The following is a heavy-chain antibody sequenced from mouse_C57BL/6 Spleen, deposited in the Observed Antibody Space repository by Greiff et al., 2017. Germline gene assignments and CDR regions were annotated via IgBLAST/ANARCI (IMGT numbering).Heavy chain of an antibody. CDR1: GYAFSSSW. V-gene: IGHV1-82*01. CDR2: IYPGDGDT. D-gene: IGHD1-1*01. Sequence: QVHVKQSGPELVKPGASVKISCKASGYAFSSSWMNWVKQRPGKGLEWIGRIYPGDGDTNYNGKFKGKATLTADKSSSTAYMQLSSLTSEDSAVYFCASPYYCGSSYYAMDYWGQGTSVTVSS. J-gene: IGHJ4*01. CDR3: ASPYYCGSSYYAMDY.